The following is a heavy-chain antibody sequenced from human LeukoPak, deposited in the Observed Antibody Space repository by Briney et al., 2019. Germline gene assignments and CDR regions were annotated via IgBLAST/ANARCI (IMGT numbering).Heavy chain of an antibody. J-gene: IGHJ4*02. D-gene: IGHD6-19*01. V-gene: IGHV3-30*04. CDR2: IPYDGSNK. CDR1: GFTFSSYA. Sequence: QTGGSLRLSCAASGFTFSSYAMHWVRQAPGKGLEWVAVIPYDGSNKYYADSVKGRFTISRDNAKNSLFLQMHSLRAEDTALYHCARPCSSGWSSCFDYWGQGTLVTVSS. CDR3: ARPCSSGWSSCFDY.